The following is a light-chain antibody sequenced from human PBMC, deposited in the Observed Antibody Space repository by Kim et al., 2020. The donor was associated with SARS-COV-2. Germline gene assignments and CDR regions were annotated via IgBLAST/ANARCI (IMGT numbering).Light chain of an antibody. J-gene: IGKJ2*01. CDR1: QSVSSNY. V-gene: IGKV3-20*01. CDR2: GAS. CDR3: QQYGSSPYT. Sequence: SPGERATHSCSAIQSVSSNYLAWDQVKPGQAPRLLIFGASSRATGIPDRFSGSGSGTDFTLTISRVEPEDFAVYYCQQYGSSPYTFGQGTKLEI.